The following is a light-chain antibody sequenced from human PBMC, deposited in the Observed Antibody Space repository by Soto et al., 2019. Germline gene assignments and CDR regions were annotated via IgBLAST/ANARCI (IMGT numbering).Light chain of an antibody. CDR2: VNSDGSH. CDR3: QTWGTGKGV. CDR1: SGHSRYA. J-gene: IGLJ2*01. V-gene: IGLV4-69*01. Sequence: QSVLTQSPSASASLGASVKLTCTLSSGHSRYAIAWHQQQPEKGPRYLMKVNSDGSHSKGDGIPDRFSGSSSGAERYLTISSLQSEDEADYYCQTWGTGKGVFGGGTKVTVL.